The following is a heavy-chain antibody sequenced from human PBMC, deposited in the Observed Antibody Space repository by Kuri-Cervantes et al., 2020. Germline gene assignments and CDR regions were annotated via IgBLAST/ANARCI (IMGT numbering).Heavy chain of an antibody. Sequence: GSLRLSCIVSGGSISSYYWSWIRQPPGKGLEWIGYMYYSGSTNYNPSLKSRVTISVDTSKNQFSLKASSVTAADTAVYYCARHTHYDRGGFYLDYWGQGTLVTVSS. D-gene: IGHD3-22*01. CDR2: MYYSGST. V-gene: IGHV4-59*01. CDR1: GGSISSYY. J-gene: IGHJ4*02. CDR3: ARHTHYDRGGFYLDY.